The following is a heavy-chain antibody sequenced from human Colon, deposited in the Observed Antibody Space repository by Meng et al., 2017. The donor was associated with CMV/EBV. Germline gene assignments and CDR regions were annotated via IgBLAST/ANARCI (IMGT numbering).Heavy chain of an antibody. V-gene: IGHV3-53*01. D-gene: IGHD6-13*01. CDR1: GFSVSTMH. CDR3: ARDVGYSSSWPYFDY. Sequence: EGRRGEPGGGLIQPGGSLRLSCAASGFSVSTMHMNWVRQAPGKRLEWVSIIYREGTTRYAESVKGRFTISRDNSKNTIYLQMNSLRAEDTAVYYCARDVGYSSSWPYFDYWGQGTLVTVSS. CDR2: IYREGTT. J-gene: IGHJ4*02.